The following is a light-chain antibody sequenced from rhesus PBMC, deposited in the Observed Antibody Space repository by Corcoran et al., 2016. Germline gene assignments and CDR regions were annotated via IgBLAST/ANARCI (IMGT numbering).Light chain of an antibody. CDR3: QQRNSYPLT. CDR1: QGISSY. CDR2: DAS. V-gene: IGKV1-38*01. J-gene: IGKJ4*01. Sequence: DIQLTQSPSSLSASVGDRVTITCRASQGISSYLAWYQQKSGKAPNLLIYDASNLQSGDPSRFSGCGSGTEFTLTISSLQPEDFATYYCQQRNSYPLTFGGGTKVEI.